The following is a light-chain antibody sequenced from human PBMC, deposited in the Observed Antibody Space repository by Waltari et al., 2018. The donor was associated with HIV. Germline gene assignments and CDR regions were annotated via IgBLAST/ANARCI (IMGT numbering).Light chain of an antibody. CDR2: WAS. V-gene: IGKV4-1*01. Sequence: DVVMTQSPDSLAVSLGDRAPIHCKSNISLFYPPNNRTYVAWYQQKTGQPPKLLIYWASARDEDVPDRFSGSGNATDFALTIDGLRADDVAAYYCQQYYYTPRTFGQGTKV. CDR1: ISLFYPPNNRTY. CDR3: QQYYYTPRT. J-gene: IGKJ1*01.